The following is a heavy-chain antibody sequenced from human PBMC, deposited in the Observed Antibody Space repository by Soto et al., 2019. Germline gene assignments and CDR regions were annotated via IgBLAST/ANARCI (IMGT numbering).Heavy chain of an antibody. J-gene: IGHJ4*02. D-gene: IGHD3-9*01. CDR2: IYYSGST. CDR1: GGSISSYY. CDR3: ARAHYDILTGYYSPLDY. Sequence: SETLSLTCTVSGGSISSYYWSWIRQPPGKGLEWIGYIYYSGSTNYNPSLKSRVTISVDTSKNQFSLKLSSVTAADTAVYYCARAHYDILTGYYSPLDYWGQGTLVTVS. V-gene: IGHV4-59*01.